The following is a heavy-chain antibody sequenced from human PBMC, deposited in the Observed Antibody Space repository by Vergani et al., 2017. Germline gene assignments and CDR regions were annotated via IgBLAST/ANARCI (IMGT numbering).Heavy chain of an antibody. V-gene: IGHV3-33*01. CDR2: TWYEGNNN. CDR1: SFKLGDYG. Sequence: QVQLVESGGGVVQPGRSLRLSCTPSSFKLGDYGMHWVRQAPGRGLEWVSMTWYEGNNNYYADSVKGRFTIAKDMSKNTLYLQMNILRGDDTAVYYCTRQTRDTPSSLDYWGQGTLVTVSS. D-gene: IGHD5-24*01. CDR3: TRQTRDTPSSLDY. J-gene: IGHJ4*01.